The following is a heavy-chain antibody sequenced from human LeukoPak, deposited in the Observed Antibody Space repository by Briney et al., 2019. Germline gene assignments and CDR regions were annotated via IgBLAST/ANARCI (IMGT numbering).Heavy chain of an antibody. V-gene: IGHV3-11*06. Sequence: GGSLRLSCAASGFTFSDYYMNWIRQAPGKGLEWLSFISSTGNYTNYADSVKGRFTISRDNAKNSLYLQMNSLRAEDTAVYYCARMHGEIDYWGQGTLVTVSS. D-gene: IGHD3-10*01. CDR2: ISSTGNYT. CDR3: ARMHGEIDY. CDR1: GFTFSDYY. J-gene: IGHJ4*02.